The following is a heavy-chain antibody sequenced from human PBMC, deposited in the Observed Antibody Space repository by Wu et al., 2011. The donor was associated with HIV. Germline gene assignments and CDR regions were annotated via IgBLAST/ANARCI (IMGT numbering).Heavy chain of an antibody. CDR2: INPNSGGT. J-gene: IGHJ4*02. CDR3: AREKDTANDY. V-gene: IGHV1-2*02. CDR1: GYTFIDYY. D-gene: IGHD5-18*01. Sequence: QVQLVQSGAEVKKPGASVKVSCRASGYTFIDYYIHWVRQAPGQGLEWMGWINPNSGGTNYAQKFQGRVTMTRDTSISRAYMELSRLRYDDTAVYYCAREKDTANDYWGQGTLVHRLL.